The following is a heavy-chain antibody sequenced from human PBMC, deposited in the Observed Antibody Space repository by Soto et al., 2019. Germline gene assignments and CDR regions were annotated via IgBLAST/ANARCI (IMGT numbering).Heavy chain of an antibody. J-gene: IGHJ4*02. CDR1: GFTFGSYA. Sequence: GGSLRLSCAASGFTFGSYAMSWVRQPPGKGLEWVAVISYDGSNKYYANSVKGRFSISRDNARDSLYLQMNSLRDDETAVYYCATVDGPTVTTMFFDYWGQGILVTVSS. V-gene: IGHV3-30-3*01. CDR3: ATVDGPTVTTMFFDY. D-gene: IGHD5-12*01. CDR2: ISYDGSNK.